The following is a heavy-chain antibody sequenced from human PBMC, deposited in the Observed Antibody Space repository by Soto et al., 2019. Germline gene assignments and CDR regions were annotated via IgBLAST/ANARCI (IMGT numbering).Heavy chain of an antibody. Sequence: EVQLLESGGGLVQPGGSLRLSCAASGFTFSSYAMTWVRQAPGKGLEWVSAISGSGGSTYYADSVKGRFTISRDNSKNTLCLQMNSLRAEDSAVYYSAKGYEGGTYYVGTFDYWGQGTLVTVSS. CDR1: GFTFSSYA. J-gene: IGHJ4*02. V-gene: IGHV3-23*01. D-gene: IGHD1-26*01. CDR2: ISGSGGST. CDR3: AKGYEGGTYYVGTFDY.